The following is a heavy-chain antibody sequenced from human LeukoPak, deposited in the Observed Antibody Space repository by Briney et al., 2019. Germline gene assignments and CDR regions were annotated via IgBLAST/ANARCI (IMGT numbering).Heavy chain of an antibody. CDR1: GYTFTGYY. CDR2: INPNRGGT. J-gene: IGHJ5*02. D-gene: IGHD3-9*01. CDR3: ARDRYYDILTGYFDP. V-gene: IGHV1-2*02. Sequence: ASVKVSCKASGYTFTGYYMHWVRQAPGQGVEWMGWINPNRGGTNYAQKFQGRATMTRDTSISTAYMELSRLRSDDTAVYYCARDRYYDILTGYFDPWGQGTLVTVSS.